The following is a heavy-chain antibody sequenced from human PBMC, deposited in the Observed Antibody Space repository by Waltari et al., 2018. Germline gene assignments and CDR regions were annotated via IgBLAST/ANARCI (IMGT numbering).Heavy chain of an antibody. J-gene: IGHJ4*02. V-gene: IGHV3-74*01. CDR1: GFTFRNYW. D-gene: IGHD2-21*01. Sequence: EEQLVESGGGLVQPGGSLRLSCAAYGFTFRNYWMHWVRQAPGKGLVWVSRITGDGTSTNYADSVKGRFTISRDNAKNTLYLQMNSLRPEDTAVYYCARGVQIDYFFDYWGQGALVTVSS. CDR3: ARGVQIDYFFDY. CDR2: ITGDGTST.